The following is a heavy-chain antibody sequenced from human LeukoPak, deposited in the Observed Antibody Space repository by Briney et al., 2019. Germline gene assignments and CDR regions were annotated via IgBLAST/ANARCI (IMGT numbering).Heavy chain of an antibody. CDR3: ARGPPEIYYDGSGYYYFDH. CDR2: INHSGRA. Sequence: SETLSLTCAVYGGSFSGYYWSWIRQTPGKGLEWIGEINHSGRANYNPSLKSRVTISVDSSKMQFSLSLRFVTAADTAVYYCARGPPEIYYDGSGYYYFDHWGQGTLGTVSS. J-gene: IGHJ4*02. V-gene: IGHV4-34*01. CDR1: GGSFSGYY. D-gene: IGHD3-22*01.